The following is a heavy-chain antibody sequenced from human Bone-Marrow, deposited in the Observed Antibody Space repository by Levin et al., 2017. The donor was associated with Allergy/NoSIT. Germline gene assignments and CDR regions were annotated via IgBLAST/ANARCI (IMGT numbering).Heavy chain of an antibody. J-gene: IGHJ6*02. V-gene: IGHV3-30*18. Sequence: GGSLRLSCAASGFSFSYYGIHWVRQAPGKGLEWVAFISYDGNNKYYVDSVKGRFTISRDNSKNTLYLQMNSLRSEDTAVYYCAKDEAAAGFYYYYGMDGWGQGTTVTVSS. CDR3: AKDEAAAGFYYYYGMDG. CDR2: ISYDGNNK. D-gene: IGHD6-13*01. CDR1: GFSFSYYG.